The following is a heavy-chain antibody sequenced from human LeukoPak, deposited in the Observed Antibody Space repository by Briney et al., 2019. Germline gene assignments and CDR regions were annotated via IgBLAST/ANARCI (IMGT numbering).Heavy chain of an antibody. D-gene: IGHD6-19*01. V-gene: IGHV3-33*06. J-gene: IGHJ4*02. CDR3: AKIPLDSSDLDY. CDR2: IWYDGSNK. CDR1: GFTFSSYG. Sequence: GGSLRLSCAVSGFTFSSYGMHWVRQAPGKGQEWVAVIWYDGSNKYYADSVKGRFTISRDNSTNTPYLQMNSLRAEDTAVYYCAKIPLDSSDLDYWGQGTLVTVSS.